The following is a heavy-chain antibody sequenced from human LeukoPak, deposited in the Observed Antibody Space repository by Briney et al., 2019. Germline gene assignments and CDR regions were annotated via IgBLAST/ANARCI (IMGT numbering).Heavy chain of an antibody. CDR3: ARNRSPLGAIGPYI. D-gene: IGHD3-16*02. J-gene: IGHJ3*02. Sequence: YPSETLSLTCTVSGGSISSSSYYWGWIRQPPGKGLGWIGSIYYSGSTNYNPSLKSRVTISVDTSKNQFSLKLSSVTAADTAVYYCARNRSPLGAIGPYIWGQGTMVTVSS. CDR2: IYYSGST. V-gene: IGHV4-39*07. CDR1: GGSISSSSYY.